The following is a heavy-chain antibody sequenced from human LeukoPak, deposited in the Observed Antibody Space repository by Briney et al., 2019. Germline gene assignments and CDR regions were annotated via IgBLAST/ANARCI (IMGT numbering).Heavy chain of an antibody. V-gene: IGHV3-66*01. CDR1: GFTVSSNY. CDR2: IYSGGST. Sequence: GGSLRLSCAASGFTVSSNYMSWVRQAPGKGLEWVSVIYSGGSTYYADSVKGRFTISRDNSKNTLYLQMNSLRAEDTAVYYCASNGWELLRAPYFQHWGQGTLVTVSS. J-gene: IGHJ1*01. CDR3: ASNGWELLRAPYFQH. D-gene: IGHD1-26*01.